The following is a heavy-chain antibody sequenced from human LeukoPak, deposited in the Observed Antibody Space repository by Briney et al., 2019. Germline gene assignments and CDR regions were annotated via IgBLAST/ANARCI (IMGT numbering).Heavy chain of an antibody. D-gene: IGHD1-14*01. CDR1: GYTFTSNG. Sequence: ASVKVSCKASGYTFTSNGVSWGRQGPGQGLEWMGWISAYNGNTNYAQKFQGRVTITTDTSTSTAYMELRSLRSDDTAVYYCARGTGLPEYWGQGTLVTVSS. CDR2: ISAYNGNT. J-gene: IGHJ4*02. V-gene: IGHV1-18*01. CDR3: ARGTGLPEY.